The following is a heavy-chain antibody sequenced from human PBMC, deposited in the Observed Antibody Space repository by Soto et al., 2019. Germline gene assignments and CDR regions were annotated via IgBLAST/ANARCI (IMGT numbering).Heavy chain of an antibody. V-gene: IGHV3-23*01. CDR2: ISGSGGST. D-gene: IGHD1-26*01. CDR1: GFTFSSYA. CDR3: AKASGSYYYWFDY. Sequence: PGGSLRLSCAASGFTFSSYAMSWVRQAPGKGLEWVSAISGSGGSTYYADSVKGRFTISRDNSRNTLYLQMNSLRAEDTAVYYCAKASGSYYYWFDYWGQGTLVTVSS. J-gene: IGHJ5*01.